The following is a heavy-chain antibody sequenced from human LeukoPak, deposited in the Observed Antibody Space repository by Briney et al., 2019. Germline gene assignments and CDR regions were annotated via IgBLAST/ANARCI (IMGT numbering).Heavy chain of an antibody. CDR3: AKGMDV. CDR2: ISHDGSNK. CDR1: GFTFSSYA. J-gene: IGHJ6*02. V-gene: IGHV3-30*04. Sequence: PGGSLRLSCAASGFTFSSYAMHWVRQAPGKGLEWVAVISHDGSNKYYADSVKGRFTISRDNSKNTLYLQMNSLRAEDTAVYYCAKGMDVWGQGTTVTVSS.